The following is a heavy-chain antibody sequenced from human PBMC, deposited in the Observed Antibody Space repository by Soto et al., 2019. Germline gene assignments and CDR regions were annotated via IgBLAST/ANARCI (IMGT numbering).Heavy chain of an antibody. D-gene: IGHD3-10*01. CDR2: IWYDGSNK. Sequence: QVQLVESGGGVVQPGRSLRLSCAASGFTFSSYGMHWVRQAPGKGLEWVAVIWYDGSNKYYADSVKGRFTISRDNGKNTLYLQMNSLRAEDMAVYYCARGGGYGSGSYYISPFDYWGQGTLVTVSS. CDR3: ARGGGYGSGSYYISPFDY. CDR1: GFTFSSYG. V-gene: IGHV3-33*01. J-gene: IGHJ4*02.